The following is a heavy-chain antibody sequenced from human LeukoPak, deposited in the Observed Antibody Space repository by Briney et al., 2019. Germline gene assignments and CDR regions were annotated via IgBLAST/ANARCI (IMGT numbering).Heavy chain of an antibody. V-gene: IGHV4-34*01. CDR2: INHSGST. CDR1: GGSFSDYY. J-gene: IGHJ4*01. D-gene: IGHD3-22*01. Sequence: PSETLSLTCAVYGGSFSDYYWNWIRQPPGKGLEWIGEINHSGSTNYNPSLMSRVTMSVDTFKNQFSLTLSSVTAADTAVYYCARVQDFETRGYYLGYWGHGTLVTVSS. CDR3: ARVQDFETRGYYLGY.